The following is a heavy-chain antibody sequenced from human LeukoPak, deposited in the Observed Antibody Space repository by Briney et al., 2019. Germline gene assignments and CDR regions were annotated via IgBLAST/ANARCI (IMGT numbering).Heavy chain of an antibody. J-gene: IGHJ4*02. CDR1: GGTFSSYA. CDR2: IIPIFGTA. V-gene: IGHV1-69*13. Sequence: SVKVSCKASGGTFSSYAISWVRQAPGQGLEWMGGIIPIFGTANFAQKFQGRVTITADESTSTAYMELSSLRSEDTAVYYCASHYYDSSGYYRFDYWGQGTLVTVSS. CDR3: ASHYYDSSGYYRFDY. D-gene: IGHD3-22*01.